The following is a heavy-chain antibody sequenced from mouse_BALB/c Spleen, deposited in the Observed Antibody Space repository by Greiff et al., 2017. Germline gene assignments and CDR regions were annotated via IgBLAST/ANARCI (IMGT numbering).Heavy chain of an antibody. CDR3: TRSGYYGSSSAY. V-gene: IGHV1S81*02. J-gene: IGHJ3*01. Sequence: LVESGAELVKPGASVKLSCKASGYTFTSYYMYWVKQRPGQGLEWIGEINPSNGGTNFNEKFKSKATLTVDKSSSTAYMQLSSLTSEDSAVYYCTRSGYYGSSSAYWGQGTLVTVSA. CDR1: GYTFTSYY. D-gene: IGHD1-1*01. CDR2: INPSNGGT.